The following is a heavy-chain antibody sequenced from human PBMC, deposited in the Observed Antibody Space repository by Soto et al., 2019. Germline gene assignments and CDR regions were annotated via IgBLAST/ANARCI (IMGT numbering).Heavy chain of an antibody. CDR2: INAGNGNT. V-gene: IGHV1-3*01. D-gene: IGHD1-20*01. CDR1: GYTFTSYA. J-gene: IGHJ4*02. Sequence: ASVKVSCKASGYTFTSYAMHWVRQAPGQRLEWMGWINAGNGNTKYSQKFQGRVTITRDTSASTAYMELSSLRSEDTAVYYCARDGYRDLRITGTTRGGFDYWGQGTLVTVSS. CDR3: ARDGYRDLRITGTTRGGFDY.